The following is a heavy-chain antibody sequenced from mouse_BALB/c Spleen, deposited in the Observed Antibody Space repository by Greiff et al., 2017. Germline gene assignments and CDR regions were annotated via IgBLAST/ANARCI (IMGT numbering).Heavy chain of an antibody. CDR1: GYTFTSYT. D-gene: IGHD1-1*01. V-gene: IGHV1-4*02. CDR3: ARDTTVVAAWFAD. Sequence: VQLQQSAAELARPGASVKMSCKASGYTFTSYTMHWVKQRPGQGLEWIGYINPSSGYTEYNQKFKDKTTLTADKSSSTAYMQLSSLTSEDSAAYYCARDTTVVAAWFADWGQGTLVTVSA. CDR2: INPSSGYT. J-gene: IGHJ3*01.